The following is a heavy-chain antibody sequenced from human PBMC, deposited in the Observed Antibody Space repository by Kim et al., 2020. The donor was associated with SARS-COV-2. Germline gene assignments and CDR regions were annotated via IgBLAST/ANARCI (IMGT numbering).Heavy chain of an antibody. J-gene: IGHJ6*02. CDR2: TYYRSKWYN. D-gene: IGHD5-18*01. CDR1: GDSVSSNSAG. CDR3: ARDREDTAMGWRLYYYYGMDV. Sequence: SQTLSLTCAISGDSVSSNSAGWNWIRQSPSRGLEWLGRTYYRSKWYNDYAVSVKSRITINPDTSKNQFSLQLNSVTPEDTAVYYCARDREDTAMGWRLYYYYGMDVWGQGTTVTVSS. V-gene: IGHV6-1*01.